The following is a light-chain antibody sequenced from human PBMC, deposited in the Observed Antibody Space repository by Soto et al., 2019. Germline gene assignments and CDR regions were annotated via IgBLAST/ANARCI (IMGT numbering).Light chain of an antibody. V-gene: IGKV3-20*01. CDR3: QQYDTSPWT. J-gene: IGKJ1*01. Sequence: EIVLTQSPATLSLSPGERATLSCRASQGVSSYLAWYQQKPGQSPRLLIYGASNRASGISDRFSGSGSGTDFTLTIYRLEPEDFAVYYCQQYDTSPWTFGQGTKVDI. CDR2: GAS. CDR1: QGVSSY.